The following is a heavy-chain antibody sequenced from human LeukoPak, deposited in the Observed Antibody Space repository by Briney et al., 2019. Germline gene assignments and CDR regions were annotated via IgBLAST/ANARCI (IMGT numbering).Heavy chain of an antibody. J-gene: IGHJ5*02. CDR2: IYTSGST. V-gene: IGHV4-4*09. D-gene: IGHD2-2*01. CDR3: ARLRYCSSTSCSYEGYNWFDP. CDR1: GGSISSYY. Sequence: PSETLSLPCTVSGGSISSYYWSWIRQPPGKGLEWIGYIYTSGSTNYNPSLKSRVTISVDTSKNQFSLKLSSVTAADTAVYYCARLRYCSSTSCSYEGYNWFDPWGQGTLVTVSS.